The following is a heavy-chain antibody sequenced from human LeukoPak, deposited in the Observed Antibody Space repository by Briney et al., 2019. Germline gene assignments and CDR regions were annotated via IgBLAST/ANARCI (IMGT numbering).Heavy chain of an antibody. Sequence: SVKVSCKASGGTFSSYAISWVRQAPGQGLEWMGGIIPIFGTANYAQKFQGRVTITADESTSTAYMELSSLRSEDTAVYYCARDYMVRGVMFGYFDYWGQGTLVTVSS. CDR2: IIPIFGTA. V-gene: IGHV1-69*13. CDR1: GGTFSSYA. J-gene: IGHJ4*02. CDR3: ARDYMVRGVMFGYFDY. D-gene: IGHD3-10*01.